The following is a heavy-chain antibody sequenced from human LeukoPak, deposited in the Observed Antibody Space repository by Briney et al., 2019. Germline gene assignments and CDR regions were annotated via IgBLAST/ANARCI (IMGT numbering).Heavy chain of an antibody. J-gene: IGHJ5*02. CDR2: IYYSGST. V-gene: IGHV4-39*07. Sequence: SETLSLTCTVSGGSISSSSYYWGWIRQPPGKGLELIGSIYYSGSTYYNPSLKSRVTISVDTSKNQFSLKLSSVTAADTAVYYCARAGSWSYNWFDPWGQGTLVTVSS. CDR3: ARAGSWSYNWFDP. D-gene: IGHD6-13*01. CDR1: GGSISSSSYY.